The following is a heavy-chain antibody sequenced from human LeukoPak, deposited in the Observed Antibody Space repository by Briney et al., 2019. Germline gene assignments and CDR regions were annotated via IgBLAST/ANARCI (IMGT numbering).Heavy chain of an antibody. Sequence: ASVKVSCKASGYTFTSYGISWVRQAPGQGLEWMGWISAYNGNTNYAQKLQGRVTMTTDTSTSTAYMELRSLRSDDTAVYYCARFYGSGSAAYGMDVWDQGTTVTVSS. CDR2: ISAYNGNT. V-gene: IGHV1-18*01. CDR3: ARFYGSGSAAYGMDV. J-gene: IGHJ6*02. D-gene: IGHD3-10*01. CDR1: GYTFTSYG.